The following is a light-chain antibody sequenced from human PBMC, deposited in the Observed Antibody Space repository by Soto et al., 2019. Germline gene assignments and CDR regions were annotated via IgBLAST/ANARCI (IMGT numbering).Light chain of an antibody. V-gene: IGKV3-15*01. CDR1: QSITTH. J-gene: IGKJ1*01. CDR3: QQYNTWHRT. CDR2: HSS. Sequence: IVMTQSPGTLSLSAGDRATLSCRASQSITTHLAWYQQRPGQAPRLLIYHSSTRATGVPTRFSGSGSGTDFTLTISSLQSEDIAVYYCQQYNTWHRTFGQGTKVEIK.